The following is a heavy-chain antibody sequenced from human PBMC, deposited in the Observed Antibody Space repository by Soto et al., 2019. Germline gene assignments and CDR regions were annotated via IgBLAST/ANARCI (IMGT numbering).Heavy chain of an antibody. V-gene: IGHV3-74*01. D-gene: IGHD6-13*01. J-gene: IGHJ4*02. CDR2: INSDGSAT. Sequence: SGGSLRLSCAASRFTFSSYWMHWVRQVPGQGLVWVSRINSDGSATNYADSVKGRFTISRDNAKNTVYLQMNSLRAEDTAVYYCVRGYSDYWGQGTLVTVSS. CDR1: RFTFSSYW. CDR3: VRGYSDY.